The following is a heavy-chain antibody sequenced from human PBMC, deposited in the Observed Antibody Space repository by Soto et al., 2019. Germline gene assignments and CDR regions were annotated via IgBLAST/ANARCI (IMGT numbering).Heavy chain of an antibody. J-gene: IGHJ4*02. D-gene: IGHD3-3*01. Sequence: PSETLSLTCAVYGGSFSGYYWSWIRQPPGKGLEWIGDIYYNGSTNYNPTLRSRVTISLDTSKNRFSLDLRSVTAADTAVYYCARAGYDLLTDYYWGQGSLVTVSS. V-gene: IGHV4-34*09. CDR1: GGSFSGYY. CDR3: ARAGYDLLTDYY. CDR2: IYYNGST.